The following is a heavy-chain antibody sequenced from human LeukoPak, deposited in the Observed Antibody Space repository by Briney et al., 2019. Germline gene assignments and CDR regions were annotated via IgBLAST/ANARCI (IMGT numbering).Heavy chain of an antibody. CDR3: ARDHLRNTSAFDI. CDR1: GGSISSYY. Sequence: SETLSLTCTVSGGSISSYYWGWIRRPAGRGLEWIGRIYTSGSTNYNPSLKSRVTMSVDTSKNQFSLKLSSVAAADTSVYYCARDHLRNTSAFDIWGQGTMVTVSS. V-gene: IGHV4-4*07. D-gene: IGHD3-3*01. J-gene: IGHJ3*02. CDR2: IYTSGST.